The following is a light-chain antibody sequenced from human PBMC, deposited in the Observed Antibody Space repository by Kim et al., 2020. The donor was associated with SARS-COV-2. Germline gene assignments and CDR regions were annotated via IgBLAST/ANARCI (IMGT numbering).Light chain of an antibody. V-gene: IGLV1-51*01. CDR3: ETWDSSLNAVF. CDR1: NSNIGMNY. J-gene: IGLJ2*01. CDR2: EDT. Sequence: QYVLTQPPSVSAPPGQTVTISCSGSNSNIGMNYVSWFQQFPGTAPKLVIYEDTERPSEIPDRFSASKSGTSATLGISGLQPGDEAIYYCETWDSSLNAVFFGGGTQLTVL.